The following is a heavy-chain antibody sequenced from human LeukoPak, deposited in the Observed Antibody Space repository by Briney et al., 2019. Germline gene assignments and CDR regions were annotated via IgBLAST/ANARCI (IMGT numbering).Heavy chain of an antibody. CDR3: ATTMDYGGTPYYSGMDV. Sequence: GGSLRLSCAASGFTFSSYSMNWVRQAPGKGLEWVSSISSSSSYIYYADSVKGRFTISRDNAKNSLYLQMNRVRAEDKAVYYCATTMDYGGTPYYSGMDVWGQGPTATVSS. D-gene: IGHD4-23*01. V-gene: IGHV3-21*01. CDR2: ISSSSSYI. J-gene: IGHJ6*02. CDR1: GFTFSSYS.